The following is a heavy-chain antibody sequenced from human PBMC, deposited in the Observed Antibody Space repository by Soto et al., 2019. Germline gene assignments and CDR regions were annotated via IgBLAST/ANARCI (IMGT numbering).Heavy chain of an antibody. J-gene: IGHJ4*02. CDR1: GYIFIGYG. Sequence: QVQLVQSGAEVKKPGASVKVSCKTSGYIFIGYGISWVRQAPGQGLEWMGWISRQNGNTHYAQKFQGRVILTTDASTSTAYMELRSLRSDDTAVYYCARDLDGSGNYYTDYWGQGTLVTVSS. V-gene: IGHV1-18*01. D-gene: IGHD3-10*01. CDR3: ARDLDGSGNYYTDY. CDR2: ISRQNGNT.